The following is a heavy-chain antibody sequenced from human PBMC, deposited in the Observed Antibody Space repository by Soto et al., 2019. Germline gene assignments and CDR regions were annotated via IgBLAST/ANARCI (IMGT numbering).Heavy chain of an antibody. CDR2: MNPNSSNT. V-gene: IGHV1-8*01. CDR1: GYTFTSYD. D-gene: IGHD2-15*01. CDR3: ARVGGAGYCSGGSCYLGGWFDP. Sequence: ASVKVSCKASGYTFTSYDINWVRQATGQGKKRMRWMNPNSSNTGYAQKYQSRVTMTRNTSISTAYMELSSLRSEDTAVYYCARVGGAGYCSGGSCYLGGWFDPWGQGTLVTVSS. J-gene: IGHJ5*02.